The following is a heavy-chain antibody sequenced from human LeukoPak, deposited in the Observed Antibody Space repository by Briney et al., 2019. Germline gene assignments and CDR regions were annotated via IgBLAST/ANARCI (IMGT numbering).Heavy chain of an antibody. Sequence: GGSLRLSCAASGFAFSVYAMSWLRQPPGKGLEWVSTINANSGTTSYAASVRGRFTISRDNSKNALYLQLNTLRADDTATYYCAKPISGGLAVTADWFHPWGQGTLAVVSS. CDR1: GFAFSVYA. CDR3: AKPISGGLAVTADWFHP. CDR2: INANSGTT. J-gene: IGHJ5*01. V-gene: IGHV3-23*01. D-gene: IGHD6-19*01.